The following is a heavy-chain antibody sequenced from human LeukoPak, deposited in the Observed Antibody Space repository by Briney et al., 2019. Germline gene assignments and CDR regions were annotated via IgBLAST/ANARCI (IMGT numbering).Heavy chain of an antibody. Sequence: SQTLSLTCTVSGGSISSGSYYWSWIRRPGGKGLEWIGRIYTSGSTNYNPSLKSRVTISVDTSKNQFSLKLSSVTAADTAVYYCARDNYYDSSGTWGQGTLVTVSS. D-gene: IGHD3-22*01. CDR2: IYTSGST. CDR1: GGSISSGSYY. J-gene: IGHJ5*02. V-gene: IGHV4-61*02. CDR3: ARDNYYDSSGT.